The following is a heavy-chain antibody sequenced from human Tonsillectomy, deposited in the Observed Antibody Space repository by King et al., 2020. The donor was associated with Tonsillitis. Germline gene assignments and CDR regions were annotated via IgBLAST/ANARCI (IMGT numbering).Heavy chain of an antibody. V-gene: IGHV3-23*04. J-gene: IGHJ6*03. CDR2: ISGSVGNT. CDR1: GFSFSNFA. D-gene: IGHD6-19*01. Sequence: VQLVESGGGLVQPGGSLRLSCAASGFSFSNFAMNWVRQAPGKGLEWVSSISGSVGNTYYTDSVKGRFTISRDNSKNTLYLQMSSLRAEDTAIYYCAKPPISSGWSYYYYYYMDVWGKGTTVTVSS. CDR3: AKPPISSGWSYYYYYYMDV.